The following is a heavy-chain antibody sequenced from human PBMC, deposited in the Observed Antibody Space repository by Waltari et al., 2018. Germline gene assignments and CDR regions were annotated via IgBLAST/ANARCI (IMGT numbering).Heavy chain of an antibody. CDR2: INHSGST. D-gene: IGHD2-15*01. Sequence: QVQLQQWVAGLLKPSETLSLPCAVYGGSFSGYYWSWIRQPPGKGLEWIGEINHSGSTNYNPSLKSRVTISVDTSKNQFSLKLSSVTAADTAVYYCARVVVAATPDAFDIWGQGTMVTVSS. CDR3: ARVVVAATPDAFDI. CDR1: GGSFSGYY. V-gene: IGHV4-34*01. J-gene: IGHJ3*02.